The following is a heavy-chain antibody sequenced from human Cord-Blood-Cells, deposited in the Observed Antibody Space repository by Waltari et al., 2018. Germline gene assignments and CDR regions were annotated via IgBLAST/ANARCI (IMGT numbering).Heavy chain of an antibody. Sequence: QLQLQESGPGLVKPSETLSLTCTVSGGSISSSSYYWAWIRQPPGKGLEWIGSIYYSGSTYYNPSLKSRVTISVDTSKNQFSLKLSSVTAADTAVYYCARHTTLGAVAGTAFDYWGQGTLVTVSS. CDR3: ARHTTLGAVAGTAFDY. J-gene: IGHJ4*02. CDR1: GGSISSSSYY. V-gene: IGHV4-39*01. D-gene: IGHD6-19*01. CDR2: IYYSGST.